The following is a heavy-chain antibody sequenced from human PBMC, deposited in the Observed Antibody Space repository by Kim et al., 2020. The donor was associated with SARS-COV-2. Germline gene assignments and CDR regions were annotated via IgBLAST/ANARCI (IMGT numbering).Heavy chain of an antibody. CDR3: AKDMSSSGWYFPYYYYYGMDV. D-gene: IGHD6-19*01. V-gene: IGHV3-9*01. J-gene: IGHJ6*02. CDR1: GFTFDDYA. CDR2: ISWNSGSI. Sequence: GGSLRLSCAASGFTFDDYAMHWVRQAPGKGLEWVSGISWNSGSIGYADSVKGRFTISRDNAKNSLYLQMNSLRAEGTALYYCAKDMSSSGWYFPYYYYYGMDVWGQGTTVTVSS.